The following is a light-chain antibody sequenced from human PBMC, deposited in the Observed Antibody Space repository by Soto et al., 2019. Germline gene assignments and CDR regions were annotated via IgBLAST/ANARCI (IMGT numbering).Light chain of an antibody. CDR3: MQSLQLRT. J-gene: IGKJ1*01. CDR1: RSLLHSDGNTY. V-gene: IGKV2-24*01. CDR2: QIS. Sequence: DIVLTQTPLSSPVTLGQPASFSCRSSRSLLHSDGNTYLSWLHQRPGQPPRLLIYQISKRLSGVPDRFSGSGAGTSITLKISRVEAQDVGIYFCMQSLQLRTCGQGTKVEIK.